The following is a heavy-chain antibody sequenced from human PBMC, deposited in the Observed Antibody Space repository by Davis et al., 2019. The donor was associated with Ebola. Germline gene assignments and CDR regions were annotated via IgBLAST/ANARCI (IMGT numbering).Heavy chain of an antibody. V-gene: IGHV4-39*01. J-gene: IGHJ6*02. CDR2: AYYSGSSGST. CDR3: ARQSAQEYGMDV. CDR1: GGSISSSGYY. Sequence: MPSEPLSLTCTLSGGSISSSGYYWAWIRRPPGKGLEWIGSAYYSGSSGSTHYNPSLKSRVTISADTSKNQLSLRMSSVTAADTAVYYCARQSAQEYGMDVWGQGTTVAVSS.